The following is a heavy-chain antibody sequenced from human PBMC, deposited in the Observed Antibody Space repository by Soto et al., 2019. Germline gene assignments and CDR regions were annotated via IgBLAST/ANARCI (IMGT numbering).Heavy chain of an antibody. J-gene: IGHJ5*02. CDR2: IFYSGST. Sequence: QLQLLESGPGLVKASETLSLTCSVSGGSISTSRSYWAWIRQPPGKGLEWLATIFYSGSTFYNPSLASRVSVSVYTSKNEFSLKLRSVTAADTAVYYCARQPTTGDTDLWFDPWGQGTLVTVSS. CDR3: ARQPTTGDTDLWFDP. CDR1: GGSISTSRSY. D-gene: IGHD2-21*01. V-gene: IGHV4-39*01.